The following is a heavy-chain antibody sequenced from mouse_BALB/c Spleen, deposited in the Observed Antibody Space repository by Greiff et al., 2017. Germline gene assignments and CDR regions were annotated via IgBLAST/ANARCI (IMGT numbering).Heavy chain of an antibody. V-gene: IGHV1S126*01. CDR2: IDPSDSET. CDR3: ASPYGNYRDAMDY. Sequence: VQLQQSGPQLVRPGASVKISCKASGYSFTSYWMHWVKQRPGQGLEWIGMIDPSDSETWLNQKFKDKATLTVDKSSSTAYMQLSSPTSEDSAVYYCASPYGNYRDAMDYWGQGTSVTVSS. J-gene: IGHJ4*01. D-gene: IGHD2-1*01. CDR1: GYSFTSYW.